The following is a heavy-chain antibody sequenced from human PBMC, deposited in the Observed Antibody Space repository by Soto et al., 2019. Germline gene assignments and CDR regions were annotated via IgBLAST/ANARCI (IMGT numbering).Heavy chain of an antibody. D-gene: IGHD3-22*01. J-gene: IGHJ6*02. V-gene: IGHV3-53*02. CDR3: AGDNYDRRGLYYGGMDV. Sequence: EVQLVETGGGLIQPGGSLRLSCAASGFSVSSNHMSWVRQAPGKGLEWVSVIYSGGSTYYADSVKGRFTISRDNSKNKLYLKMNSLRAEDTAVYYCAGDNYDRRGLYYGGMDVWGQGTTVTVSS. CDR1: GFSVSSNH. CDR2: IYSGGST.